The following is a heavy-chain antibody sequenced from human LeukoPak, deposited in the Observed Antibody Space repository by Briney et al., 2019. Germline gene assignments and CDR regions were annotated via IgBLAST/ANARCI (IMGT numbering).Heavy chain of an antibody. V-gene: IGHV4-39*01. CDR1: GGSISSSSYY. J-gene: IGHJ5*02. Sequence: SETLSLTCTVSGGSISSSSYYWGWIRQPPGKGLEWIGSIYYSGSTYYNPSLKSRVTISVDTSKNQFSLKLSSVTAADTAVYYCARQRRDIVLMVYEADNWFDPWGQGTLVTVSS. CDR3: ARQRRDIVLMVYEADNWFDP. D-gene: IGHD2-8*01. CDR2: IYYSGST.